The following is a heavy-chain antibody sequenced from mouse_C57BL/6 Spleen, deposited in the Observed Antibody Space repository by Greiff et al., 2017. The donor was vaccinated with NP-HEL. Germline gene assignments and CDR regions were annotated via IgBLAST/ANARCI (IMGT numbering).Heavy chain of an antibody. CDR1: GYAFSSSW. CDR2: IYPGDGDT. D-gene: IGHD4-1*01. CDR3: AELGKYWYFDV. Sequence: VKLQESGPELVKPGASVKISCKASGYAFSSSWMNWVKQRPGKGLEWIGRIYPGDGDTNYNGKFKGKATLTADKSSSTAYMQLSSLTSEDSAVYFCAELGKYWYFDVWGTGTTVTVSS. V-gene: IGHV1-82*01. J-gene: IGHJ1*03.